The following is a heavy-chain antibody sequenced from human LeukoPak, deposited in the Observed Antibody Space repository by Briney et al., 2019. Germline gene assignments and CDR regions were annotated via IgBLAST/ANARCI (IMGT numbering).Heavy chain of an antibody. CDR2: INPNSGGT. CDR1: GYTFTGYY. CDR3: AREYVEYGSGSRTNWFDP. J-gene: IGHJ5*02. V-gene: IGHV1-2*02. D-gene: IGHD3-10*01. Sequence: ASVKVSCKASGYTFTGYYMHWVRQAPGQGLEWMEWINPNSGGTNYAQKFQGRVTMTRDTSISTAYMELSRLRSDDTAVYYCAREYVEYGSGSRTNWFDPWGQGTLVTVSS.